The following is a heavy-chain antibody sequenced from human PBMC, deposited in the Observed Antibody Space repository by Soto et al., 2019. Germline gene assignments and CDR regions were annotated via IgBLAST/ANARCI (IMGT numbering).Heavy chain of an antibody. CDR3: ARTEGRSTRGDY. CDR2: ISTYNGDT. D-gene: IGHD2-8*01. J-gene: IGHJ4*02. Sequence: QVQLVQSGAEVKKPGASVRVSCKASGYSFTTYGVPWVRQAPGQGLEWMGWISTYNGDTRVAQQHQGRVTLTTDTSTNAAHMELRSLRSDDTAIYYCARTEGRSTRGDYWGQGTLVTVSS. V-gene: IGHV1-18*01. CDR1: GYSFTTYG.